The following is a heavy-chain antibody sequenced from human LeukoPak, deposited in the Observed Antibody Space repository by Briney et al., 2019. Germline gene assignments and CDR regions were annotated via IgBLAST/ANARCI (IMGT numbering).Heavy chain of an antibody. Sequence: GGSLRLSCAASGFTFSSYGMHWVRQAPGKGLEWVAVIWYDGSNKYYADSVKGRFTISRDNSKNTLYLQMNSLRAEDTAVYYCARDLYDSSGSGAFDIWGQGTMVTVSS. CDR2: IWYDGSNK. J-gene: IGHJ3*02. D-gene: IGHD3-22*01. CDR1: GFTFSSYG. V-gene: IGHV3-33*01. CDR3: ARDLYDSSGSGAFDI.